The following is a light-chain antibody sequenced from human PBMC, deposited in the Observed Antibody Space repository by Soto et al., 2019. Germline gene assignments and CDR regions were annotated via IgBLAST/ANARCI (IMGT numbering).Light chain of an antibody. CDR1: SCDVGAYNY. J-gene: IGLJ1*01. Sequence: QSVLTQPASVSGSPGQSITISCTGTSCDVGAYNYVSWYQQHPGKAPRLMIYDVSTRPSGVSDRFSGSKSGNTASLTISGLQAEDDADYYCSSYTITSRVFGTGTKVTVL. CDR3: SSYTITSRV. V-gene: IGLV2-14*01. CDR2: DVS.